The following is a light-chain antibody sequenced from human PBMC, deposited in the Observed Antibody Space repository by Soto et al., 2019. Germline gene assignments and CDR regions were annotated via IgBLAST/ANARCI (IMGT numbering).Light chain of an antibody. J-gene: IGKJ4*01. CDR2: GAS. Sequence: EIVMTHSPATLSVSPGEIATLSCRASQSVSSNLAWYQQKPGQAPRLLFYGASIRATGIPARFSGSGSGTPCTRTISSMQSQDFTVYYRQPQNTWNRSFGGGTKVEIK. CDR3: QPQNTWNRS. CDR1: QSVSSN. V-gene: IGKV3-15*01.